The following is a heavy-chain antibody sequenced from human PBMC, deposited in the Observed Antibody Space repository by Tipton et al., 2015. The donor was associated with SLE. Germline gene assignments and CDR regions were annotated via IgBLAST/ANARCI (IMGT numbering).Heavy chain of an antibody. J-gene: IGHJ2*01. D-gene: IGHD2-15*01. CDR3: ARDHCSGGSCLSWYFDL. Sequence: TLSLTCAVYGGSFSGYYWSWIRQPPGKGLEWIGEINHSGSTNYNPSLKSRVTISVDTSKNQFSLKLSSVTAADTAVYYCARDHCSGGSCLSWYFDLWGRGTLVTVSS. CDR2: INHSGST. V-gene: IGHV4-34*01. CDR1: GGSFSGYY.